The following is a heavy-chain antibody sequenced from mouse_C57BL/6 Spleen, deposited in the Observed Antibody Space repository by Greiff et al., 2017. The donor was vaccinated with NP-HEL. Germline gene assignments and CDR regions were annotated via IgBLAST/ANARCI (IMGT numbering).Heavy chain of an antibody. CDR1: GYAFSSSW. CDR3: ARGIYDYDEAYYFDY. CDR2: IYPGDGDT. Sequence: VQRVESGPELVKPGASVKISCKASGYAFSSSWMNWVKQRPGKGLEWIGRIYPGDGDTNYNGKFKGKATLTADKSSSTAYMQLSSLTSEDSAVYFCARGIYDYDEAYYFDYWGQGTTLTVSS. J-gene: IGHJ2*01. D-gene: IGHD2-4*01. V-gene: IGHV1-82*01.